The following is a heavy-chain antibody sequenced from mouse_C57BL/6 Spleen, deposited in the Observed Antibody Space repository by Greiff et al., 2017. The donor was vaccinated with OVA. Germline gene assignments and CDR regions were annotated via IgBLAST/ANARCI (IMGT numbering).Heavy chain of an antibody. CDR3: ARLYYGYGGPFAY. D-gene: IGHD2-2*01. V-gene: IGHV1-55*01. CDR2: IYPGSGST. J-gene: IGHJ3*01. Sequence: QVQLQQPGAELVKPGASVKMSCKASGYTFTSYWITWVKQRPGQGLEWIGDIYPGSGSTNYNEKFKSKATLTVDTSSSTAYMQLSSLTSEDSAVYDCARLYYGYGGPFAYWGQGTLVTVSA. CDR1: GYTFTSYW.